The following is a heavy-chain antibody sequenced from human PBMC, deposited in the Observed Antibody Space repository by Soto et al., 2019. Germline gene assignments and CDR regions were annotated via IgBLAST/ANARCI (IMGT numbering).Heavy chain of an antibody. Sequence: LTGTISVGSSSVYDWIFIRQSPGQALEWIGYIYASGSPYYNPSLRSRVLISADTSKNQVSLELTSATAADTAVYFCARGVGSSPPRYWGRGTLVTVSS. D-gene: IGHD1-26*01. CDR2: IYASGSP. CDR1: VGSSSVYD. V-gene: IGHV4-59*01. CDR3: ARGVGSSPPRY. J-gene: IGHJ4*02.